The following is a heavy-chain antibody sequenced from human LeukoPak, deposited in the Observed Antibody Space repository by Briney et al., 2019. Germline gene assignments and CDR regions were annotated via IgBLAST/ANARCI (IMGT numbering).Heavy chain of an antibody. CDR3: ARDVIAVAGTGYFDY. J-gene: IGHJ4*02. CDR1: GGTFSSYA. V-gene: IGHV1-69*05. D-gene: IGHD6-19*01. Sequence: SVKVSCKASGGTFSSYAISWVRQAPGQGLEWMGRIIPIFGTANYAQKFQGRVTITTDESTSTPYMELSSLRSEDTAVYYCARDVIAVAGTGYFDYWGQGTLVTVPS. CDR2: IIPIFGTA.